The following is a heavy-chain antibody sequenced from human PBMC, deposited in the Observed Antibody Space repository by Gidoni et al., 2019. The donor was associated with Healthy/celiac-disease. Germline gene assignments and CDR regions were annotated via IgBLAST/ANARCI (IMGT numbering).Heavy chain of an antibody. V-gene: IGHV4-30-2*01. CDR1: GGSISSGGYS. CDR2: IYHSGST. D-gene: IGHD3-22*01. CDR3: ARASYYDSSGFDP. J-gene: IGHJ5*02. Sequence: HLQLQESGSGLVKPSQTLSLTCAVSGGSISSGGYSWRWIRQPPGKGLEWIGYIYHSGSTYYNPSLKSRVTISVDRSKNQFSLKLSSVTAADTAVYYCARASYYDSSGFDPWGQGTLVTVSS.